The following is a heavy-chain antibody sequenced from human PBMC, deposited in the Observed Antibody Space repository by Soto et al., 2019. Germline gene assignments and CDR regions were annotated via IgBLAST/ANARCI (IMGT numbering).Heavy chain of an antibody. Sequence: GGSLRLSCAASGFNFSSYAMSWVRQAAGKGLEWVSAISGSGGIPYYADSVKGRFTIARDNSKNTLYLQMNSLRAEDTAVYYCANSYGDYVGYWGQGTLVTVSS. CDR1: GFNFSSYA. CDR2: ISGSGGIP. CDR3: ANSYGDYVGY. V-gene: IGHV3-23*01. D-gene: IGHD4-17*01. J-gene: IGHJ4*02.